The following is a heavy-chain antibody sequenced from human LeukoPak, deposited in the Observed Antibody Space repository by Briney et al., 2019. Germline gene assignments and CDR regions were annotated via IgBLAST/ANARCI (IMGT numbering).Heavy chain of an antibody. CDR2: VYESGDR. D-gene: IGHD5-12*01. CDR3: ARHPLRGGFDH. Sequence: SETLSLTCTVSGGSINNYYWSWIRQPPGKGLEWIAYVYESGDRGYNPSLKSRVTISVDTSKNQLSPKLNSVTAADTAVYYCARHPLRGGFDHWGLGTLVTVSS. V-gene: IGHV4-59*08. CDR1: GGSINNYY. J-gene: IGHJ4*02.